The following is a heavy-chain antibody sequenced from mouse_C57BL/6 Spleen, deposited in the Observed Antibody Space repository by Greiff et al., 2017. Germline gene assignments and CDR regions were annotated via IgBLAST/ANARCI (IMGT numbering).Heavy chain of an antibody. Sequence: QVQLKESGAELVRPGASVTLSCKASGYTFTDYEMNWVKQTPVHGLEWIGAIDPETGGTAYNQKFKGKAILTADKSSSTAYMELRSLTSEDSAVYYCTSGYYGNYGYFDVWGTGTTVTVSS. V-gene: IGHV1-15*01. CDR1: GYTFTDYE. D-gene: IGHD2-1*01. J-gene: IGHJ1*03. CDR2: IDPETGGT. CDR3: TSGYYGNYGYFDV.